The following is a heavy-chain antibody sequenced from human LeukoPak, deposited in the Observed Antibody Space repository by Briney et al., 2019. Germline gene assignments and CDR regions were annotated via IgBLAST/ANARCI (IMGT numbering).Heavy chain of an antibody. CDR2: IYPGDSDT. J-gene: IGHJ5*02. V-gene: IGHV5-51*01. CDR1: GYSFTSYW. D-gene: IGHD2-2*01. CDR3: ARLVPIVVVPAADNWFDP. Sequence: GGSLRLSCKGSGYSFTSYWIGWVRQMPGKGLEWMGIIYPGDSDTRYRPSFQGQVTISADKSISTAYLQWSSLKASDTAMYYCARLVPIVVVPAADNWFDPWGQGTLVTVSS.